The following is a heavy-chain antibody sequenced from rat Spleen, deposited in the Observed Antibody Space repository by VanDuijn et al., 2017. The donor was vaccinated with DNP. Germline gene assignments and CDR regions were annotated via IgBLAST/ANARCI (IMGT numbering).Heavy chain of an antibody. CDR2: ISYDGSST. CDR3: ATLTGFDY. Sequence: EVQLVESGGGLVQPGRSLKLSCAASGFTFSDYNMAWVRQAPKKGLEWVATISYDGSSTYYRDSVKGRFTISRDNAKSTLYLQMDSLRSADTATYYCATLTGFDYWGQGVMVTVSS. CDR1: GFTFSDYN. V-gene: IGHV5-7*01. D-gene: IGHD5-1*01. J-gene: IGHJ2*01.